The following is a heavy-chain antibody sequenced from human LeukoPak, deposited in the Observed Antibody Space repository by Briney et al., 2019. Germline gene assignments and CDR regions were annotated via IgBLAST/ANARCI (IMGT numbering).Heavy chain of an antibody. CDR1: GFTFDSHG. J-gene: IGHJ4*02. D-gene: IGHD2-2*01. V-gene: IGHV3-30*02. CDR2: IRYDGTNK. Sequence: VGSLRLSCAASGFTFDSHGMHWVRQAPGKGLEWVAFIRYDGTNKYYTDSVKGRFTISRDNSKNTLFLQMNSLRAEDTAVYYCAKAFLYCSSTSCLFDHWGQGTLVTVSS. CDR3: AKAFLYCSSTSCLFDH.